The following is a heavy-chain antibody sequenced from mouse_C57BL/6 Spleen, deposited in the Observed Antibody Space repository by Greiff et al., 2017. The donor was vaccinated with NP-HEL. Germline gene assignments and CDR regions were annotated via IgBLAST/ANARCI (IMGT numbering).Heavy chain of an antibody. CDR2: ISDGGSYT. V-gene: IGHV5-4*03. D-gene: IGHD2-4*01. Sequence: EVKLVESGGGLVKPGGSLKLSYAASGFTFSSYAMSWVRQTPEKRLEWVATISDGGSYTYYPDNVKGRFTISRDNAKNNLYLQMSHLKSEDTAMYYCARGPMITTDYYAMDYWGQGTSVTVSS. CDR1: GFTFSSYA. J-gene: IGHJ4*01. CDR3: ARGPMITTDYYAMDY.